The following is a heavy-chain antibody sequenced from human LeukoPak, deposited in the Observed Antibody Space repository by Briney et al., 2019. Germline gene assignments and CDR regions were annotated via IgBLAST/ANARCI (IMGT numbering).Heavy chain of an antibody. J-gene: IGHJ4*02. Sequence: SETLSLTCTVSGGFISSYYWSWIRQPPGKGLEWIGYIYYSGSTNYNPSLKSRVTISVDTSKNQFSLKLSSVTAADTAVYYCARFLRGDASFDYWGQGTLVTVSS. V-gene: IGHV4-59*01. CDR3: ARFLRGDASFDY. CDR1: GGFISSYY. D-gene: IGHD3-10*01. CDR2: IYYSGST.